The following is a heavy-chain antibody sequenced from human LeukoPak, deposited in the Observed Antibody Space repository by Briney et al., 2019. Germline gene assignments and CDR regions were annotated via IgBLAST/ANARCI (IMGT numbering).Heavy chain of an antibody. D-gene: IGHD6-19*01. CDR2: IYYRGST. CDR1: GGSISSYY. V-gene: IGHV4-59*13. J-gene: IGHJ4*02. Sequence: SETLSLTCTVPGGSISSYYWTWSRQPPGKGLGLNGNIYYRGSTNNNPSLKTRVTTSVDTSKNQSSLKLTSVTAADTAVYYCARFGEVHQWLYPFDYWGQGTLVTVSS. CDR3: ARFGEVHQWLYPFDY.